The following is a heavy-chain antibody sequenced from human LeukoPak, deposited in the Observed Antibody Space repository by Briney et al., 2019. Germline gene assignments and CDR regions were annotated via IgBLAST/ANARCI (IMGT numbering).Heavy chain of an antibody. CDR3: ARTTGNFDY. D-gene: IGHD1-1*01. V-gene: IGHV4-59*12. Sequence: SETLSLTCTVSGGSISSYYWSWIRQPPGKGLEWIGYIYYSGSTNYNPSLKSRVTTSVDTSKNQFSLKLSSVTAADTAVYYCARTTGNFDYWGQGTLVTVSS. CDR2: IYYSGST. J-gene: IGHJ4*02. CDR1: GGSISSYY.